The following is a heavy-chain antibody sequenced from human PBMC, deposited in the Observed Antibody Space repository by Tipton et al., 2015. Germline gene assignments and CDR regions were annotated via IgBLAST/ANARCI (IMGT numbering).Heavy chain of an antibody. D-gene: IGHD3-10*01. CDR2: INPNSGGT. J-gene: IGHJ4*02. CDR1: GYTFSSYD. CDR3: ARGYYGSGSYYNVGFDY. Sequence: QSGAEVKKPGASVKVSCKASGYTFSSYDINWVRQATGQGLEWMGWINPNSGGTNYAQKFQGRVTMTRDTSISTAYMDLNRLRSDDTALYYCARGYYGSGSYYNVGFDYWGQGTLVTVSS. V-gene: IGHV1-2*02.